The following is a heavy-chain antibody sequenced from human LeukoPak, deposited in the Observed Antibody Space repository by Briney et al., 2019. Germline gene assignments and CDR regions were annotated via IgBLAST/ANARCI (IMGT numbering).Heavy chain of an antibody. Sequence: PGGSLRLSCAASGFTFSDHYMDWVRQAPGKGLEWVARARNKAYSYTTEYAASVKGRFSISRDDSENSLYLQMNSLKTEDTALYYCTRLTAVPRGGAFDIWGQGTMVTVSS. CDR3: TRLTAVPRGGAFDI. V-gene: IGHV3-72*01. CDR1: GFTFSDHY. CDR2: ARNKAYSYTT. D-gene: IGHD4-17*01. J-gene: IGHJ3*02.